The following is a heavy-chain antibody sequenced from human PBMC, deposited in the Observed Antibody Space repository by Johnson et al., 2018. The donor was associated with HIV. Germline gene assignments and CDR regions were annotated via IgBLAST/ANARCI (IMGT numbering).Heavy chain of an antibody. CDR2: ISYDGSNK. D-gene: IGHD6-13*01. CDR1: GFTFSSYA. Sequence: QVQLVESGGGVVQPGRSLRLSCAASGFTFSSYAMHWVRQAPGKGLEWVAVISYDGSNKYYADSVKGRFTISSDNSQNTLYLQMNSLRAEDTAVYYRARVAAEDIAEFGLIWEEPPAGRDAFDIWGQGTMVTVSS. V-gene: IGHV3-30*04. J-gene: IGHJ3*02. CDR3: ARVAAEDIAEFGLIWEEPPAGRDAFDI.